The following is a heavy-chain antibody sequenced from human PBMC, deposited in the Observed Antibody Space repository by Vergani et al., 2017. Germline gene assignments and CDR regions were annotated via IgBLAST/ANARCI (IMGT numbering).Heavy chain of an antibody. Sequence: QVQLVESGGGVVQPGRSLRLSCAASGFTFSSYAMHWVRQAPGKGLEWVAVISYDGSNKYYADSVKGRFTISRDNSKNTLYLQMNSLRAEETAVYYCASYVAAADGFDYWGQGTLVTVSS. J-gene: IGHJ4*02. V-gene: IGHV3-30-3*01. CDR1: GFTFSSYA. CDR3: ASYVAAADGFDY. CDR2: ISYDGSNK. D-gene: IGHD6-13*01.